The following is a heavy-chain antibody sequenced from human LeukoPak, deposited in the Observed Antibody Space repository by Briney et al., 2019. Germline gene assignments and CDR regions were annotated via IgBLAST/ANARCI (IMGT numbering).Heavy chain of an antibody. CDR3: AKKGATHWYFDL. Sequence: GGSLRLSCAASGFTFSSYAMSWVRQAPGKGLEWVSLIIGTGDSTYYADSVKGRFTISRDNSKNTLYLQMNSLRAEDTAVYYCAKKGATHWYFDLWGRGTLVTVSS. J-gene: IGHJ2*01. V-gene: IGHV3-23*01. CDR2: IIGTGDST. CDR1: GFTFSSYA.